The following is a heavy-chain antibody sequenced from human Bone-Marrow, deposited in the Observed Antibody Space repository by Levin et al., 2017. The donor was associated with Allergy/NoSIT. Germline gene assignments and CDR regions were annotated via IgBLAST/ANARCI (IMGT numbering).Heavy chain of an antibody. CDR3: ARRGGPAVAAFGY. CDR2: ISLYNGDT. CDR1: GYTFTTYN. Sequence: ASVKVSCTTSGYTFTTYNIHWVRLAPGQGLEWMGSISLYNGDTKFAQQFQGRVTLTTDTSTSTAYMEVENLRPDDTAVYYCARRGGPAVAAFGYWGQGTLVTISS. D-gene: IGHD3-16*01. J-gene: IGHJ4*02. V-gene: IGHV1-18*01.